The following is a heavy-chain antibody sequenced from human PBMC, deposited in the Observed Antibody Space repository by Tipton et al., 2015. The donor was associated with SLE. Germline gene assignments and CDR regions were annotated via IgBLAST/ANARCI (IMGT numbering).Heavy chain of an antibody. D-gene: IGHD3-22*01. CDR2: IYYSRST. V-gene: IGHV4-59*11. CDR1: GGSISSHY. CDR3: ARDSYYDDSSGYPNDAFDI. J-gene: IGHJ3*02. Sequence: TLSLTCTVSGGSISSHYWSCVRQPPGKGLEWIGYIYYSRSTNYNPSPKSRVTISVDTSKNQFSLKLSSVTAADTAVYCCARDSYYDDSSGYPNDAFDIWGQGTMVTVSS.